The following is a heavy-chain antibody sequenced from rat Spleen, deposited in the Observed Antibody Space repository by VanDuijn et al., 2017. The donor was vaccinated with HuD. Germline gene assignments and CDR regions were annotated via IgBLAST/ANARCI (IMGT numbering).Heavy chain of an antibody. CDR1: GFTFSDFF. D-gene: IGHD1-9*01. CDR2: ISYGDSSGHSST. J-gene: IGHJ2*01. CDR3: ARRHYGYTDYFDY. V-gene: IGHV5-29*01. Sequence: EVQLVESDGDLVQHGRSLKLSCAASGFTFSDFFMAWVRQAPTKGLEWVATISYGDSSGHSSTYYRDSVKGRFTISRDNAKSTLSLQMDSLRSEDTATYYCARRHYGYTDYFDYWGQGVMVTVSS.